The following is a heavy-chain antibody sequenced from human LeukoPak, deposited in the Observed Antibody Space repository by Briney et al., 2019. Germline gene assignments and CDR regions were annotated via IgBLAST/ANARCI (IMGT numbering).Heavy chain of an antibody. J-gene: IGHJ5*02. D-gene: IGHD6-19*01. Sequence: GESLKISCKGSGYSFSNHWIGWVRQMPGKGLEWMGIIYPGDSDTRYSPSFQGQVTISADKSINTAYLQWSSLKASDTAMYYCAGGYSSGWYFSFDPWGQGTLVTVSS. CDR2: IYPGDSDT. CDR3: AGGYSSGWYFSFDP. V-gene: IGHV5-51*01. CDR1: GYSFSNHW.